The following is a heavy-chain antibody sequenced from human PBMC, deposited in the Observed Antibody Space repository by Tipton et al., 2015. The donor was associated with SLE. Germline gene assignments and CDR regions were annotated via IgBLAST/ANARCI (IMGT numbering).Heavy chain of an antibody. Sequence: SLRLSCAASGFTFSSYWMSWVRQAPGKGLEWVANIKQDGSEKCYVDSVKGRFTISRDNAKNSLYLQMNSLRAEDTAVYYCARAEDIYDSSGSQGYFDYWGQGTLVTVSS. CDR3: ARAEDIYDSSGSQGYFDY. V-gene: IGHV3-7*01. CDR1: GFTFSSYW. CDR2: IKQDGSEK. D-gene: IGHD3-22*01. J-gene: IGHJ4*02.